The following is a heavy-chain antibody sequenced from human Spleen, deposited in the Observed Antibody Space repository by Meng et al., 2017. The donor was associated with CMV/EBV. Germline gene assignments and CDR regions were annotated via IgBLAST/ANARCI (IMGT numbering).Heavy chain of an antibody. CDR2: IIPILGIA. CDR1: GGTFSSYA. CDR3: ARGGAPGDWFDP. J-gene: IGHJ5*02. D-gene: IGHD1-26*01. Sequence: SCKASGGTFSSYAISWVRQAPGQGLEWMGGIIPILGIANYAQKFQGRVTITADKSTSTAYMELSSLRSEDTAVYYCARGGAPGDWFDPWGQGTLVTVSS. V-gene: IGHV1-69*10.